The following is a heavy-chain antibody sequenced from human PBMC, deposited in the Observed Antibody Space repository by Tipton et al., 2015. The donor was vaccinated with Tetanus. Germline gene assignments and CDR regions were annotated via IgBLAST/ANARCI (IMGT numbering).Heavy chain of an antibody. J-gene: IGHJ6*02. Sequence: LVKPTQTLTLTCTFSGFSLSTSGMRVSWIRQPPGKALEWLARIDWDDDKFYSTSLKTRLTISKDTSKNQVVLTMTNMDPVDTATYYCARSITIFGSMDVWGQGTTVTVSS. V-gene: IGHV2-70*04. D-gene: IGHD3-3*01. CDR1: GFSLSTSGMR. CDR2: IDWDDDK. CDR3: ARSITIFGSMDV.